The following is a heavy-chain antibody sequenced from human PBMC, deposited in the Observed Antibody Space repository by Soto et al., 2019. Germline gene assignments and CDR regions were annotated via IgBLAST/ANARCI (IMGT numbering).Heavy chain of an antibody. Sequence: PSETLSLTCTVSGGSISSGRYYWSWIRQRPGKGLEWIGYMSYSGSTYYNPSLKNRVTISVDTSKNQFSLKLSSVTAADTAVYYCARDRYSGYQFDYWGQGSLVTVSS. CDR3: ARDRYSGYQFDY. CDR2: MSYSGST. J-gene: IGHJ4*02. CDR1: GGSISSGRYY. D-gene: IGHD5-12*01. V-gene: IGHV4-31*03.